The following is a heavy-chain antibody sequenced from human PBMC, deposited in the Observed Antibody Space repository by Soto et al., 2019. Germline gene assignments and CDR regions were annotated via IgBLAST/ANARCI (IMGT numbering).Heavy chain of an antibody. D-gene: IGHD3-10*01. J-gene: IGHJ4*02. CDR1: GYTFTDYY. CDR2: INPNSGGT. V-gene: IGHV1-2*04. Sequence: ASVKVSCKASGYTFTDYYLHWVRQAPGQGLEWMGWINPNSGGTHYAQKFQGWVTMTRDTSITTAYMELNRLTSDDTAVYYCARDWGHYYGAGSFPSPHPSDIWGQGTLVTVSS. CDR3: ARDWGHYYGAGSFPSPHPSDI.